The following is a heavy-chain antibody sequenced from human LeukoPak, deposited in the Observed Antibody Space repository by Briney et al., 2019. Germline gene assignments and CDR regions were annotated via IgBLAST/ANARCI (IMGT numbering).Heavy chain of an antibody. Sequence: ASVQVSCKASGYTFTGYYMHWVRQAPGQGLEWMGWINPNSGGTNYAQKFQGRVTMTRDTSISTAYMELSRLRSDDTAVYYCARVKYYYGSGSPYFDYWGQGTLVTVSS. CDR1: GYTFTGYY. J-gene: IGHJ4*02. V-gene: IGHV1-2*02. D-gene: IGHD3-10*01. CDR2: INPNSGGT. CDR3: ARVKYYYGSGSPYFDY.